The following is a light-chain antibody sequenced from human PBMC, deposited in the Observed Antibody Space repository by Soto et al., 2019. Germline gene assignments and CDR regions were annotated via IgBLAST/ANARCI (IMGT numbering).Light chain of an antibody. CDR2: GAS. CDR1: QSVSRNY. Sequence: EIVLTQSPGTLSLSPGERATLSCRASQSVSRNYLAWYQQKPGQAPRLLIYGASSRATGIPDKFSGGGSGTDFTLTNSRLEPEDFAVYYCQQYDSSPITFGQGTKAEIK. J-gene: IGKJ1*01. CDR3: QQYDSSPIT. V-gene: IGKV3-20*01.